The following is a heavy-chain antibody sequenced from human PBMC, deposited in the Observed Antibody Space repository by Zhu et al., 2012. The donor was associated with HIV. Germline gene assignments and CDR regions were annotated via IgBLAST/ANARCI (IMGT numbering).Heavy chain of an antibody. D-gene: IGHD1-26*01. V-gene: IGHV4-34*01. CDR1: GGSFSDSY. Sequence: QVQLQQWGAGPLKPSETLSLTCAVYGGSFSDSYWNWIRQPPGKGLEWIGEINHSGGTKYNLSLKSRVTILVDTSKNQFSLKLHSVTAADTAVYFCARKWGAAFDHWGQGSLVTVSS. CDR3: ARKWGAAFDH. J-gene: IGHJ5*02. CDR2: INHSGGT.